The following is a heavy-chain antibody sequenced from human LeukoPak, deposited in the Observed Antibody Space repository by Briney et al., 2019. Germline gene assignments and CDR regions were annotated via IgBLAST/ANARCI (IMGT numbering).Heavy chain of an antibody. J-gene: IGHJ1*01. V-gene: IGHV1-18*01. CDR1: GYTFTSYG. CDR3: ARVDGSSGGWFNKEYFQH. D-gene: IGHD6-19*01. Sequence: ASVKVSCKASGYTFTSYGISWVRQAPGQGLEWMGWISAYNGNTNYAQKLQGRVTMTTDTSTSTAYMELRSLRSDDTAVYYCARVDGSSGGWFNKEYFQHWGQGTLVTVSS. CDR2: ISAYNGNT.